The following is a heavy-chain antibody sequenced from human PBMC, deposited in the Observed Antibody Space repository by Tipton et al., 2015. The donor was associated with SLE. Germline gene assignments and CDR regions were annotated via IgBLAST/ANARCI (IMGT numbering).Heavy chain of an antibody. CDR2: IRYDETKE. J-gene: IGHJ4*02. Sequence: SLRLSCVASGFTFSNYGMHWVRQAPGKGLEWGDFIRYDETKEYYADSVNGRFIISRDTSKNTLYLQMNTLRPEDTGFYYCARDLRFYGSGSRYYFDHWGQGTSVTVSP. CDR3: ARDLRFYGSGSRYYFDH. CDR1: GFTFSNYG. D-gene: IGHD3-10*01. V-gene: IGHV3-30*02.